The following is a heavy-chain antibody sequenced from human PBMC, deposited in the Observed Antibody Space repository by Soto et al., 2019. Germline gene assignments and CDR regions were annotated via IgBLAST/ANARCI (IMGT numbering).Heavy chain of an antibody. Sequence: GLTISGKKYVAWVRQAPGKGLEWVSGLYDVDGSFYADSVRGRFTTSSDSSKTTVYLQMNDLRPDDTAVYYCATWHEREHAYDVWGQGTTVTVSS. CDR1: GLTISGKKY. V-gene: IGHV3-53*01. J-gene: IGHJ3*01. CDR3: ATWHEREHAYDV. CDR2: LYDVDGS. D-gene: IGHD1-1*01.